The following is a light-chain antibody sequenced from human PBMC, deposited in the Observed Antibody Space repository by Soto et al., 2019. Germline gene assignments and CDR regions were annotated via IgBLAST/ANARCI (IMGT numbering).Light chain of an antibody. J-gene: IGLJ3*02. CDR1: GSDVGGYNY. V-gene: IGLV2-14*01. Sequence: QSALTQPASVSGSPLPSATISCTGTGSDVGGYNYVSWYQLHPGNAPKLMIYEVSNRPSGVSNRFSGSKSGNTASLTISGLQAEDEADYYCSSYTRSSTLVFGGGTKLTVL. CDR3: SSYTRSSTLV. CDR2: EVS.